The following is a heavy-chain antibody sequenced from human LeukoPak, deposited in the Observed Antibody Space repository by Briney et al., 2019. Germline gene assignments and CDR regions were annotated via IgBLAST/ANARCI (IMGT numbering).Heavy chain of an antibody. CDR1: GFTFSNYN. Sequence: GGSLRLSCAASGFTFSNYNMNWVRQTPGNGLEWVSSITRDSTYTFYADSVRGRFTISRDNGKNSLSLQMNSLRAEDTAVYYCARTDSSGWYEPLHTFDYWGQGTLVTVSS. CDR3: ARTDSSGWYEPLHTFDY. J-gene: IGHJ4*02. D-gene: IGHD6-19*01. CDR2: ITRDSTYT. V-gene: IGHV3-21*01.